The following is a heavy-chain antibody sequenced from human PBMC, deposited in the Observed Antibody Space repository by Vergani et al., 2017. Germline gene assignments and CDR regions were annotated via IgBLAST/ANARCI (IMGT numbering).Heavy chain of an antibody. D-gene: IGHD6-19*01. J-gene: IGHJ6*03. Sequence: QVQLVQSWAEVKKPGASVKVSCKASGYTFTSYDINWVRQATGQGLEWMGWMNPNSGNTGYAQKFQGRVTMTRNTSISTAYMELSSLRSEDTAVYYCARGYSSGLENYYYYYYMDVWGKGTTVTVSS. CDR2: MNPNSGNT. V-gene: IGHV1-8*01. CDR1: GYTFTSYD. CDR3: ARGYSSGLENYYYYYYMDV.